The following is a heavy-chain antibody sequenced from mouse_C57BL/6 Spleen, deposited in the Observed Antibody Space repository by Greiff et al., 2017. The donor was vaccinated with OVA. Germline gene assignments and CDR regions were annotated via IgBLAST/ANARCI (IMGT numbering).Heavy chain of an antibody. J-gene: IGHJ3*01. CDR2: IWSGGST. Sequence: VHLVESGPGLVQPSQSLSITCTVSGFSLTSYGVHWVRQSPGKGLEWLGVIWSGGSTDYNAAFISRLSISKDNSKSQVFFKMNSLQADDTAIYYCARNLGAQLFSFAYWGQGTLVTVSA. CDR3: ARNLGAQLFSFAY. D-gene: IGHD3-2*02. V-gene: IGHV2-2*01. CDR1: GFSLTSYG.